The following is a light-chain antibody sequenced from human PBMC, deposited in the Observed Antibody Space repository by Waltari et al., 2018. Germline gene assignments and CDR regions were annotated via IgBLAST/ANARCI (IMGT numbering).Light chain of an antibody. CDR1: QTVSTY. CDR3: LQRSLWPWT. Sequence: IVLTQSPPTLSLSPGERATLPCRARQTVSTYLAWFQQKPGQAPRLLIYDASNRAPGIPARFSGSGSGTDFSLTISSLEPEDFAVYYCLQRSLWPWTFGQGTKVAVK. V-gene: IGKV3-11*01. CDR2: DAS. J-gene: IGKJ1*01.